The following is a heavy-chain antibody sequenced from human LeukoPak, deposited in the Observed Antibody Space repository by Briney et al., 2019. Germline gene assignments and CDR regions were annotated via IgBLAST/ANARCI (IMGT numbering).Heavy chain of an antibody. V-gene: IGHV3-23*01. D-gene: IGHD1-26*01. Sequence: GGSLRLSCAASGFTFSSYAMIWVRQAPGKGLEWVSAISGSGGSTYYADSVKGRFTISRDNSKNTLYLQMNSLRAEDTAVYYCAKAALDSGSYPKDYWGQGTLVTVSS. CDR2: ISGSGGST. J-gene: IGHJ4*02. CDR3: AKAALDSGSYPKDY. CDR1: GFTFSSYA.